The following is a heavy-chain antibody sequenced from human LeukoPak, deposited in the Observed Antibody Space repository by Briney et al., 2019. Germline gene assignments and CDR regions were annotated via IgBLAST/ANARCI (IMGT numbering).Heavy chain of an antibody. J-gene: IGHJ4*02. CDR2: INHSGST. D-gene: IGHD2-15*01. Sequence: SETLSLTCAVYGGSFSGYYWSWIRQPPGKGLEWIGEINHSGSTNYNPSLKSRVTISVDTSKNQFSLKLSSVTAADTAVYYCARVLVVAATVRFDYWGQGTLVTVSS. CDR3: ARVLVVAATVRFDY. CDR1: GGSFSGYY. V-gene: IGHV4-34*01.